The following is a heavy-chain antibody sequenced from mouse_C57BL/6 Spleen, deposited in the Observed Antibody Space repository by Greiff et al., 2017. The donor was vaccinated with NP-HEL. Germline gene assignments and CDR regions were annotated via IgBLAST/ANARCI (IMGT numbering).Heavy chain of an antibody. D-gene: IGHD2-3*01. Sequence: EVKLVESGGGLVKPGGSLKLSCAASGFTFSSYAMSWVRQTPEKRLEWVATISDGGSYTYYPDNVKGRFTISRDNAKNNLYLQMSHLKSEDTAMYYCARDFDGYHYFDYWGQGTTLTVSS. CDR1: GFTFSSYA. CDR2: ISDGGSYT. V-gene: IGHV5-4*01. J-gene: IGHJ2*01. CDR3: ARDFDGYHYFDY.